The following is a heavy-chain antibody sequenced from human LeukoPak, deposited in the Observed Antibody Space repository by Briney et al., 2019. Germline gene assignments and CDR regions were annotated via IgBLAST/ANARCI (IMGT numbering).Heavy chain of an antibody. Sequence: SETLSLTCAVYGGSFSGYYWSWIRQPPGKGLEWIGEINHSGSTNYNPSLKSRVTISVDTSKTQFSLKLSSVTAADTAVYYCARVHLWFGELSQIYFDYWGQGTLVTVSS. CDR1: GGSFSGYY. CDR2: INHSGST. V-gene: IGHV4-34*01. D-gene: IGHD3-10*01. J-gene: IGHJ4*02. CDR3: ARVHLWFGELSQIYFDY.